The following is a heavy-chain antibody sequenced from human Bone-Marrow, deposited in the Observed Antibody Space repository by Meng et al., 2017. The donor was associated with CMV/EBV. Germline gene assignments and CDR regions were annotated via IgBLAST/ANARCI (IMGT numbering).Heavy chain of an antibody. CDR3: AREEGGYSGYDLGY. D-gene: IGHD5-12*01. V-gene: IGHV1-2*02. Sequence: QVQLVQSGAEVKNPGASVKVSFKASGSNFTGYYMHWVRQAPGQGLEWMGWINPNSGGTNYAQKFQGRVTMTRDTSISTAYVELSRLRSDDTAVYYCAREEGGYSGYDLGYWGQGTLVTVSS. J-gene: IGHJ4*02. CDR1: GSNFTGYY. CDR2: INPNSGGT.